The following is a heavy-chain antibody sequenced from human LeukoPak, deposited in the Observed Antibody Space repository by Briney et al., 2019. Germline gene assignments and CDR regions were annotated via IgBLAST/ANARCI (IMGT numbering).Heavy chain of an antibody. CDR2: IKQDGSEK. CDR1: GFTFSSYW. V-gene: IGHV3-7*01. CDR3: AELGITMIGGV. Sequence: PGGSLRLSCAASGFTFSSYWMTWVRQAPGKGLEWVANIKQDGSEKNYVDSVKGRFTISRDNAKNSQYLQMNSLRAEDTAVYYCAELGITMIGGVWGKGTTVTISS. J-gene: IGHJ6*04. D-gene: IGHD3-10*02.